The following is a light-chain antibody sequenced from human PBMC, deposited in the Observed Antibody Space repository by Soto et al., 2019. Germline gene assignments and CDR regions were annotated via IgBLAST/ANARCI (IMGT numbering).Light chain of an antibody. CDR1: SGSIASNY. J-gene: IGLJ3*02. Sequence: NFMLTQPHSVSEYPGKTVIISCTRSSGSIASNYVQWYQQRPGSAPTIVIYEDNQRPSGVPDRFSGSVDSSSNSASLTISGLNTEDEADYYCHSYESNNVVFGGGTKLTVL. V-gene: IGLV6-57*03. CDR2: EDN. CDR3: HSYESNNVV.